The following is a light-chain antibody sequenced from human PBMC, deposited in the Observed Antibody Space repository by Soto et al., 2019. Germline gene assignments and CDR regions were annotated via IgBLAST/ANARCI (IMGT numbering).Light chain of an antibody. Sequence: QSALTQPASVSGSPGQSITISCTGTSSDVGGYQYVSWYQQYPGKAPKLVIYEVSNRPSGVSIRFSGSKSGDTASLTIPGLQAEDEADYYCCSYTLRSTLVFGGGTKLTVL. J-gene: IGLJ2*01. CDR3: CSYTLRSTLV. CDR1: SSDVGGYQY. V-gene: IGLV2-14*01. CDR2: EVS.